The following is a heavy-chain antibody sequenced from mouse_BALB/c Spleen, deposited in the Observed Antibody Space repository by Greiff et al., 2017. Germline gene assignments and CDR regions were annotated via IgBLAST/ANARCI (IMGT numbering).Heavy chain of an antibody. J-gene: IGHJ4*01. CDR1: GFTFSSYT. CDR3: ARPLYYRDEGYAMDC. D-gene: IGHD2-14*01. Sequence: VQLVESGGGLVPPGGSLKLSCAASGFTFSSYTMSWVRQTPEKRLEWVAYISNGGGSTYYPDTVKGRFTISRDNAKNTLYLQMSSLKSEDTAMYYCARPLYYRDEGYAMDCWGQGTSVTDSS. V-gene: IGHV5-12-2*01. CDR2: ISNGGGST.